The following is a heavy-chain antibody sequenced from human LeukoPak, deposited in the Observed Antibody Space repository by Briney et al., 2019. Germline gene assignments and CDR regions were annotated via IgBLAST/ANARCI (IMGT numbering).Heavy chain of an antibody. Sequence: ASVKVSCKASGYTFTGYYMHWVRQAPGQGLEWMGWINPNSGGTNYAQKFQGRVTMTRDASISTAYMELSGLRSDDTAVYYCARVSSYGLYYMDVWGKGTTVTVSS. CDR3: ARVSSYGLYYMDV. D-gene: IGHD5-18*01. CDR1: GYTFTGYY. J-gene: IGHJ6*03. CDR2: INPNSGGT. V-gene: IGHV1-2*02.